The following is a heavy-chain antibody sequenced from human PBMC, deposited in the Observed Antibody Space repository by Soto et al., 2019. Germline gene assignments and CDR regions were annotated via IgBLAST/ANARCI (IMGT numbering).Heavy chain of an antibody. D-gene: IGHD6-6*01. V-gene: IGHV4-31*03. Sequence: QVQLQESGPGLVKSSQTLSLICSVSGESISSGGYYWSWIRHHPGKGLEWIGYIYDSDSAYYNPSLKSRVTILMDTSTNHFDMKLSSVTAADTAVYYCARASSSSSAADYWGQGTLITVSS. CDR3: ARASSSSSAADY. J-gene: IGHJ4*02. CDR1: GESISSGGYY. CDR2: IYDSDSA.